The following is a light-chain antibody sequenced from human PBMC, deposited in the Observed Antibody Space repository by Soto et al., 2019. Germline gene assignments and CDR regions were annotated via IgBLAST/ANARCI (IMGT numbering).Light chain of an antibody. J-gene: IGKJ1*01. Sequence: EIVLTQSPGTLSFSPGERATLSCRASQSVSSYLALYQQKPGQAPRLLIYGVSSRATGIPDRFIGSGSGTDFTLTVSRLEPEDFAVYYCQQYGTSPRTFGQGTKVDIK. CDR1: QSVSSY. V-gene: IGKV3-20*01. CDR2: GVS. CDR3: QQYGTSPRT.